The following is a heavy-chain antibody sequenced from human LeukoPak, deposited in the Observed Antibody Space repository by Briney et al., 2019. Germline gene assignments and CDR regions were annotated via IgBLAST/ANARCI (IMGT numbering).Heavy chain of an antibody. V-gene: IGHV4-59*01. CDR2: IYYSGST. CDR3: ARDITMIMY. J-gene: IGHJ4*02. Sequence: SETLSLTCTVSGGSISNYYWSWIRQPPGKGLEWIGYIYYSGSTDYNPSLKSRVTISVDTSRNQFSLKLSSVTAADTAVYYCARDITMIMYWGQGTLVTVSS. CDR1: GGSISNYY. D-gene: IGHD3-22*01.